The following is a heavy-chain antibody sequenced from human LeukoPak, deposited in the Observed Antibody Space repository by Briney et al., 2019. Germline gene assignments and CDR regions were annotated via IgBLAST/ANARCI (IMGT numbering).Heavy chain of an antibody. V-gene: IGHV3-74*01. Sequence: GGSLRLSCAASGFTFSSYWMHWVRQAPGKGLVWVSRINTDGSSTSYADSVKGRFTISGDNAKNTLYLQMNSLRAEDTAVYYCARGYYYDSSGYYLWGQGTLVTVSS. J-gene: IGHJ5*02. CDR2: INTDGSST. CDR3: ARGYYYDSSGYYL. CDR1: GFTFSSYW. D-gene: IGHD3-22*01.